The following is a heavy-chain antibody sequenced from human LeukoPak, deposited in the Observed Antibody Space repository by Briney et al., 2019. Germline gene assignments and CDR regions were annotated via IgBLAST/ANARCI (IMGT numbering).Heavy chain of an antibody. V-gene: IGHV3-23*01. Sequence: GGSLRLSCAASGFTFSIYAMSWVRQAPGKGLEWVSAISGSGGSTDYADSVKGRFTISRDNSKNTLYLQMNSLRAEDTAVYYCAKVGGYCSSTSCYDFEYFQHWGQGTLVTVSS. CDR3: AKVGGYCSSTSCYDFEYFQH. J-gene: IGHJ1*01. CDR2: ISGSGGST. D-gene: IGHD2-2*01. CDR1: GFTFSIYA.